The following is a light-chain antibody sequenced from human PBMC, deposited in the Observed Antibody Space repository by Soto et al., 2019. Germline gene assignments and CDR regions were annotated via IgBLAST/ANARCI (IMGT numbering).Light chain of an antibody. J-gene: IGKJ1*01. CDR1: QSTSSY. Sequence: DIQVSQSPSTRSASVGDRVTITCRASQSTSSYLAWYHQKPGRAPNLLIYGASNLHTGVSARFRGSGSGSDFSLTISSLQPDDIGIYYCQYYTLYSGPFGQGTKVDI. V-gene: IGKV1-5*01. CDR3: QYYTLYSGP. CDR2: GAS.